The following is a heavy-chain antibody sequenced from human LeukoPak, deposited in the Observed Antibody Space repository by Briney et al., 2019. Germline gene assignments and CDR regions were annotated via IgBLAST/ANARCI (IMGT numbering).Heavy chain of an antibody. J-gene: IGHJ4*02. CDR3: ARDPDAYYYDL. CDR2: IYHSGST. V-gene: IGHV4-59*01. Sequence: SETLSLTCTVSGGSISSYYWSWIRQPPGKGLEWIGYIYHSGSTNYNPSLKSRVTISVDTSKNQFSLKLSSVTAADTAVYYCARDPDAYYYDLWGQGTLVTVSS. CDR1: GGSISSYY.